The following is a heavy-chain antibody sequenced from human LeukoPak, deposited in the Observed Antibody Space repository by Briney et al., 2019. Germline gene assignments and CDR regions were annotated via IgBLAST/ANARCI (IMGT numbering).Heavy chain of an antibody. CDR3: AKADIPMGRLINS. CDR2: ISDSGAAT. V-gene: IGHV3-23*01. D-gene: IGHD5-18*01. CDR1: GFTFSSYA. Sequence: GSLRLSCAASGFTFSSYAMNWVRQDPGRGLEWVSRISDSGAATYYADSVKGRFTISRDNSKNTLYLHMNSLRADDTAVYYCAKADIPMGRLINSWGQGTLVSVSS. J-gene: IGHJ4*02.